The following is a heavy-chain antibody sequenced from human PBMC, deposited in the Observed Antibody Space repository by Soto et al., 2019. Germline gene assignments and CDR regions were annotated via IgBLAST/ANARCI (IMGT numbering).Heavy chain of an antibody. V-gene: IGHV3-11*01. Sequence: GGSLRLSCVASGFTSSDYSMSWIRQAPGKGLERLAFIDSRGRTLSYADSVRGRFTISRDNAENSVYLQMDSLRADDTAVYYCARQAARNYIDSWGQGNSVTVSS. CDR2: IDSRGRTL. CDR1: GFTSSDYS. D-gene: IGHD6-6*01. J-gene: IGHJ4*02. CDR3: ARQAARNYIDS.